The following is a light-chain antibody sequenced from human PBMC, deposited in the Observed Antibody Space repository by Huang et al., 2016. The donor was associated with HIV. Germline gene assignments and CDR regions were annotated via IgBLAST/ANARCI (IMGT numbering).Light chain of an antibody. CDR3: MQALQTPRT. CDR1: QSLLQSNGYNY. CDR2: LGS. Sequence: DIVMTQSPFSLSVTPGEPASISCRSSQSLLQSNGYNYLDWYVQKPGQSPHLLIYLGSTRASGVPDRFSGSASGTDFSLRISRVEAEDVGVYYCMQALQTPRTFGQGTKVEIK. V-gene: IGKV2-28*01. J-gene: IGKJ1*01.